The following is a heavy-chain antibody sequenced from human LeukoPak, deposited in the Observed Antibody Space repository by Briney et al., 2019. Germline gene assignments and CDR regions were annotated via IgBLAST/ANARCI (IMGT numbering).Heavy chain of an antibody. D-gene: IGHD6-13*01. CDR2: IYSSGST. V-gene: IGHV4-4*07. Sequence: PSETLTLTCTVSGGSISTYYWNWIRQPAGKGLEWIGRIYSSGSTNYNPSFKSRVTMSVDTSKNQFSLKLSSVTAADTAVYYCARSSTPSFVAATDYFDYWGQGTLVTVSS. CDR1: GGSISTYY. J-gene: IGHJ4*02. CDR3: ARSSTPSFVAATDYFDY.